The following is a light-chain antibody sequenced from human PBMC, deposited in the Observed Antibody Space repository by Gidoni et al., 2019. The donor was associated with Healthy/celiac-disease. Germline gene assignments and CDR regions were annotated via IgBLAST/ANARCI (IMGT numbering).Light chain of an antibody. Sequence: EIVLTQSPGTLSLSTGERATLSCRSSQSVSSSYLAWYQQKPGQAPRLLIYGASSRATGIPERFSGSGSGTDFTLTISRLEPEDFAVYYCQQYGSSPRTFGQGTKVEIK. CDR3: QQYGSSPRT. CDR1: QSVSSSY. V-gene: IGKV3-20*01. CDR2: GAS. J-gene: IGKJ1*01.